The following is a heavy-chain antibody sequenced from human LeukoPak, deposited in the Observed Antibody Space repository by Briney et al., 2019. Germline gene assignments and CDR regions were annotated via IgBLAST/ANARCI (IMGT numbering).Heavy chain of an antibody. D-gene: IGHD3-10*01. CDR1: GFTFDDYA. Sequence: GRSLRLSCAASGFTFDDYAMHWVRQAPGKGLEWVSSISWNSGSIGYADSVKGRFTISRDNAKNSLYLQMNSLRAEDTALYYCAKDLGRGSGSYYNDYYYYGMDVWGQGTTVTVSS. CDR3: AKDLGRGSGSYYNDYYYYGMDV. J-gene: IGHJ6*02. CDR2: ISWNSGSI. V-gene: IGHV3-9*01.